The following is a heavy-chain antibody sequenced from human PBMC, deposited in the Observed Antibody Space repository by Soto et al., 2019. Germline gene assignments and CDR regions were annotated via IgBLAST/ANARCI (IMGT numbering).Heavy chain of an antibody. J-gene: IGHJ6*02. CDR2: MNPNSGNT. D-gene: IGHD2-8*01. CDR3: ATGGYCTNGVCDYYSHGRDS. Sequence: ASVEVCWEACGYRLASCDRSWVQQETGEGVERMGGMNPNSGNTGYAQKFQGRVTMTRNTSISTAYMELSSLRSEDTAVYYCATGGYCTNGVCDYYSHGRDSWGQGSTVTVS. CDR1: GYRLASCD. V-gene: IGHV1-8*01.